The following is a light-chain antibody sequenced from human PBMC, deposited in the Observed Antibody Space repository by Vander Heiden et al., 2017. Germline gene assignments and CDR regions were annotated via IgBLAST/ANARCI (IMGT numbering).Light chain of an antibody. V-gene: IGKV2-28*01. CDR2: LGS. J-gene: IGKJ2*01. CDR1: QSLLHSNGYNY. Sequence: DIVMNQSPLSLPVTPGEPAFISCRSSQSLLHSNGYNYLDWYLQKPGQSPQLLIYLGSNRASGVPDRFSASGSGTDFTLKISRVEAENVGVYYFMQSLQRYTFGPGTKLEIK. CDR3: MQSLQRYT.